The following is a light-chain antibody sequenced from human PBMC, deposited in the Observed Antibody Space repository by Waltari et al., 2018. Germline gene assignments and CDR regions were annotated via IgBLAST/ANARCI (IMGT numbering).Light chain of an antibody. CDR1: SSNFGAGYD. V-gene: IGLV1-40*01. Sequence: QSVLTQPPSMSGAPGQKATIPCTGGSSNFGAGYDVHWYQQFPGTAPKLLIFGNTNRAAGVPGRISGSRFSASASLAIAGLQSEDEAVYYCQSFDSSLSASVFGGGTKLTVL. CDR2: GNT. J-gene: IGLJ3*02. CDR3: QSFDSSLSASV.